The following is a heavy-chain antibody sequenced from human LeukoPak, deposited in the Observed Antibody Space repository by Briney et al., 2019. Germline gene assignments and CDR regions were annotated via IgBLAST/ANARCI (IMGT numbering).Heavy chain of an antibody. V-gene: IGHV4-4*02. CDR2: IYHSGST. CDR3: ARGLWFGELGAFDI. J-gene: IGHJ3*02. Sequence: SETLSLTCAVSGGSISSSNWWSWVRPPPGKGLEWIGEIYHSGSTNYNPSLKSRVTISVDKSKNQFSLKLSSVTAADTAVYYCARGLWFGELGAFDIWGQGTMVTVSS. CDR1: GGSISSSNW. D-gene: IGHD3-10*01.